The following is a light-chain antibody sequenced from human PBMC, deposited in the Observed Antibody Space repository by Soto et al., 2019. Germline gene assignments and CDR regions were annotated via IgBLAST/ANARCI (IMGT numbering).Light chain of an antibody. CDR2: GAS. Sequence: EIVMTQSPATVSVSPGERATLSCRASQSVSSNLAWYQQTPGQAPRLLIYGASTRATGIPARFSGSVSGTEFTLPISSLQSEDFAVYYCQHYNTCPPWTFGQGTKVQIK. J-gene: IGKJ1*01. V-gene: IGKV3-15*01. CDR3: QHYNTCPPWT. CDR1: QSVSSN.